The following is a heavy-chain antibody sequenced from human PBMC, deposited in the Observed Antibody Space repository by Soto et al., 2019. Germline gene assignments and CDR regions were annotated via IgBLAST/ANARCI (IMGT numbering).Heavy chain of an antibody. CDR1: GGSISSSSYY. CDR3: ARDMFDYDSSGYYSMPVYAFDI. D-gene: IGHD3-22*01. CDR2: IYYSGST. Sequence: PSETLSLTCTVSGGSISSSSYYWGWIRQPPGKGLEWIGSIYYSGSTYYNPSLKSRVTISVDTSKNQFSLKLSSVTAADTAVYYCARDMFDYDSSGYYSMPVYAFDIWGQGTMVTVSS. J-gene: IGHJ3*02. V-gene: IGHV4-39*02.